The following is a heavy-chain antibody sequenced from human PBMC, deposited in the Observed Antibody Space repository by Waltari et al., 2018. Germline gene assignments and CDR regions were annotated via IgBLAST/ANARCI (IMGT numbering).Heavy chain of an antibody. D-gene: IGHD2-15*01. V-gene: IGHV3-64D*06. CDR1: GSILSDCV. CDR3: VKDSRSGNFDH. J-gene: IGHJ4*02. Sequence: EVQLVESGGGLVQPGGSLRLSGSASGSILSDCVMHWVRQAPGKGLEYVSIISNKGDTTRYADSVKGRFTISRDNSKNTLFLQMTSLRPEDTGIYYCVKDSRSGNFDHWGQGTLVTVSS. CDR2: ISNKGDTT.